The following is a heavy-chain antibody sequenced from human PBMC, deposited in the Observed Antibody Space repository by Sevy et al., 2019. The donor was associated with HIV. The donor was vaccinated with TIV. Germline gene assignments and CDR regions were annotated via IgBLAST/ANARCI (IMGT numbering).Heavy chain of an antibody. CDR3: TKDFSGESSSWSFDY. V-gene: IGHV3-30*18. Sequence: GGSLRLSCEASGFTFSNYGMHWVRQAPGKGLEWVAIISHDGSNKYYADSVKGRFTFSRDNSKHDLYMRMNSLRPEDKVVYYGTKDFSGESSSWSFDYWGQGTLVTVSS. CDR1: GFTFSNYG. D-gene: IGHD6-19*01. CDR2: ISHDGSNK. J-gene: IGHJ4*02.